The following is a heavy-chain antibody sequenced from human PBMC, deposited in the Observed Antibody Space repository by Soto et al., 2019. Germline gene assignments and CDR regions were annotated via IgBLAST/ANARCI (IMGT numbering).Heavy chain of an antibody. D-gene: IGHD2-2*02. J-gene: IGHJ6*02. CDR3: ARYTDRILYGMDV. V-gene: IGHV3-53*01. CDR1: GFTVSSNY. Sequence: GGSLRLSCAASGFTVSSNYMSWVRQAPGKGLEWVSVIYIGGSTYYADSVKGRFTISRDNSKNTLYLQMNSLRAEDTAVYYCARYTDRILYGMDVWGQGTTVTVSS. CDR2: IYIGGST.